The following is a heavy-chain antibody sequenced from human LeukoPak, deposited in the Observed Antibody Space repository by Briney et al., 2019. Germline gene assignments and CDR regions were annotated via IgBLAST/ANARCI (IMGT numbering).Heavy chain of an antibody. CDR3: ARDYYGSGRPTFDP. CDR1: GGSISSYY. D-gene: IGHD3-10*01. CDR2: IYYSGST. J-gene: IGHJ5*02. V-gene: IGHV4-59*12. Sequence: PSETLSLTCTVSGGSISSYYWSWIRQPPGKGLEWIGYIYYSGSTNYNPSLKSRVTISVDTSKNQFSLKLSSVTAADTAVYYCARDYYGSGRPTFDPWGQGTLVTVSS.